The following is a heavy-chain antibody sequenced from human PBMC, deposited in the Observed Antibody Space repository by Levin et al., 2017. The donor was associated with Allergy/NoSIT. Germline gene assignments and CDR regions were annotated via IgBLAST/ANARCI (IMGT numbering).Heavy chain of an antibody. Sequence: ASVKVSCKASGGTFSSYAISWVRQAPGQGLEWMGRIIPILGIANYAQKFQGRVTITADKSTSTAYMELSSLRSEDTAVYYCARPLYSGYDHYFDYWGQGTLVTVSS. CDR3: ARPLYSGYDHYFDY. V-gene: IGHV1-69*04. CDR2: IIPILGIA. CDR1: GGTFSSYA. D-gene: IGHD5-12*01. J-gene: IGHJ4*02.